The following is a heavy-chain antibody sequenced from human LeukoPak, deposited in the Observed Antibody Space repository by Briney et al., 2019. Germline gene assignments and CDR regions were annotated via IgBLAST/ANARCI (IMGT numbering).Heavy chain of an antibody. D-gene: IGHD3-10*01. CDR1: GGTFSSYA. CDR3: ARDRESYGSGSYFDY. Sequence: ASVKVSCKASGGTFSSYAISWVRQAPGQGLEWMGGIIPIFGTANYAQKFQGRVTITADESTSTAYMELSSLRSEDTAVYYCARDRESYGSGSYFDYWGQGTLVTVSS. J-gene: IGHJ4*02. V-gene: IGHV1-69*13. CDR2: IIPIFGTA.